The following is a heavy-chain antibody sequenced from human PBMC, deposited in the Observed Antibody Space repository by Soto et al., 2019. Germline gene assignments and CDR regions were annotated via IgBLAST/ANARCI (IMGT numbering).Heavy chain of an antibody. CDR2: IKQDGSEK. V-gene: IGHV3-7*01. CDR3: ARETTDIVVVPAAIDYYYYMDV. Sequence: GGSPRLSCAASGFTFSSYWMSWVRQAPGKGLEWVANIKQDGSEKYYVDSVKGRFTISRDNAKNSLYLQMNSRRAEDTAVYYCARETTDIVVVPAAIDYYYYMDVWGKGTTVTVAS. J-gene: IGHJ6*03. D-gene: IGHD2-2*02. CDR1: GFTFSSYW.